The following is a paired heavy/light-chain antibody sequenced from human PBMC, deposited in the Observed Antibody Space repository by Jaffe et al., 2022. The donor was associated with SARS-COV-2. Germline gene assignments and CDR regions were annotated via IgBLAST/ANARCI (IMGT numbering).Light chain of an antibody. V-gene: IGKV4-1*01. Sequence: DIVMTQSPDSLAVSLGERATINCKSSQSLLYSSNNKKYLTWYQQKPGQPPKLLIYWASTRESGVPDRFSGSGSGTDFTLTISSLQAEDVAVYYCQQYYSIPYTFGQGTKLEIK. CDR3: QQYYSIPYT. J-gene: IGKJ2*01. CDR2: WAS. CDR1: QSLLYSSNNKKY.
Heavy chain of an antibody. CDR1: DGSISSGGYY. Sequence: QVQMQESGPGLVKASQTLSLTCTVSDGSISSGGYYWNWIRQHPGKGLEWIGFMSYSGGTQYNPSLKSRLTISVDTSKNQFSLSLRSVTAADTAVYYCARDNDASGVGSFDYWGQGTLVTVSS. V-gene: IGHV4-31*03. J-gene: IGHJ4*02. CDR2: MSYSGGT. D-gene: IGHD3-10*01. CDR3: ARDNDASGVGSFDY.